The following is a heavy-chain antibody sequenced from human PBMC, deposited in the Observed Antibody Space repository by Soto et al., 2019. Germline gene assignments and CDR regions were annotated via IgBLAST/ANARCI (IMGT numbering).Heavy chain of an antibody. CDR3: AETTELYYDFWSGYLGEDY. D-gene: IGHD3-3*01. CDR1: GFTFSSYA. V-gene: IGHV3-23*01. CDR2: ISGSGGST. Sequence: GGSLRLSCAASGFTFSSYAMSWVRQAPGKGLEWVSAISGSGGSTYYADSVKGRFTISRDNSKNTLYLQMNSLRAEDTAVYYCAETTELYYDFWSGYLGEDYWGQGTLVTVSS. J-gene: IGHJ4*02.